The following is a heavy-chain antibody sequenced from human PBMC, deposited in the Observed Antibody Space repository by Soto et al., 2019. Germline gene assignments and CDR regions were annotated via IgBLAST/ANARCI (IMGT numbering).Heavy chain of an antibody. V-gene: IGHV3-23*01. CDR2: ISGRGPET. CDR3: ATGGLLQFLEWFKN. D-gene: IGHD3-3*01. CDR1: GFTFSSHA. Sequence: GRSLRLSCAASGFTFSSHAMTWVRQAPGKGLEWVATISGRGPETYYADSVQGRFTISRDNSKNTLYLQMNSLRAEDTAVYYCATGGLLQFLEWFKNWGQGTLVTVSS. J-gene: IGHJ4*02.